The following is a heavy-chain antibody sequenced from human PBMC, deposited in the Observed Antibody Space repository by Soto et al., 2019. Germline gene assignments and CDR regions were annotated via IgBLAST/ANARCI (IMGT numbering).Heavy chain of an antibody. Sequence: QVHLVESGGGVVQPGRSLRLSCAASGFSFSTYGMHWVRQAPGKGLEWVAIIWYDANNKYYGDSVKGRFTISRENSKNSLFLQMNSLRAEDTAVYYCAREHGGYIDYWGQGTLVTVSS. CDR3: AREHGGYIDY. V-gene: IGHV3-33*01. J-gene: IGHJ4*02. CDR2: IWYDANNK. CDR1: GFSFSTYG.